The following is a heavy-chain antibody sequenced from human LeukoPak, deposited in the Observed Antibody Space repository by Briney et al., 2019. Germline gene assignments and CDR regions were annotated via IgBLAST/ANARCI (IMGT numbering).Heavy chain of an antibody. Sequence: SVKVSCKASGGTFSSYAISWVRQAPGQGLEWMGRIIPIFGTANYAQKFQGRVTITTDESTSTAYMELSSLRSEDTAVYYCAREGSGSYGDYYMDVWGKGTTVTVSS. J-gene: IGHJ6*03. CDR2: IIPIFGTA. D-gene: IGHD1-26*01. CDR1: GGTFSSYA. CDR3: AREGSGSYGDYYMDV. V-gene: IGHV1-69*05.